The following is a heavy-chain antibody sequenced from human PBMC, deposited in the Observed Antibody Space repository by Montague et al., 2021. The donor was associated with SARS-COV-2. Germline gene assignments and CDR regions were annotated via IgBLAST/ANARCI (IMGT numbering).Heavy chain of an antibody. J-gene: IGHJ4*02. CDR3: ARDYWHNYDFWGVDY. D-gene: IGHD3/OR15-3a*01. Sequence: SLRLSCAASGFPFSSYTMNWVRQAPGKGLEWVSSIGSTTTYIHYADSVKGRFTISRDNAKNSLYLQMNSLRAEDTAVYFCARDYWHNYDFWGVDYWGQGTLVTVSS. CDR1: GFPFSSYT. CDR2: IGSTTTYI. V-gene: IGHV3-21*01.